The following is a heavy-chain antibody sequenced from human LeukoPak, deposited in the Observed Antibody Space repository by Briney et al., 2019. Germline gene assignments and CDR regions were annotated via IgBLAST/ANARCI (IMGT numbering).Heavy chain of an antibody. D-gene: IGHD5-18*01. CDR1: GFNFSSYA. V-gene: IGHV3-64*01. Sequence: GGSLRLSCAASGFNFSSYAMHWVRQAPGKGLEYVSAISSNGGSTYYANSVKGRFTISRDNSKNTLYLQMGSLRAEDMAVYYCARVGPAGYSYGYDYFDYWGQGTLVTVSS. J-gene: IGHJ4*02. CDR2: ISSNGGST. CDR3: ARVGPAGYSYGYDYFDY.